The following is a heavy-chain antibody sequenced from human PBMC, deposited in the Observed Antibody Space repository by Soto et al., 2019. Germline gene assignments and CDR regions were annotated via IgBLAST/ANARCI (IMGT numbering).Heavy chain of an antibody. V-gene: IGHV3-53*01. Sequence: GGSLRLSCAASGFTVSSNYMSWVRQAPGKGLEWVSVIYSGGSTYYADSVKGRFTISRDNSKNTLYLQMNSLRAEDTAVYHCARDRPIKIFGVVNGMDVWGQGTTVTVYS. D-gene: IGHD3-3*01. CDR3: ARDRPIKIFGVVNGMDV. J-gene: IGHJ6*02. CDR1: GFTVSSNY. CDR2: IYSGGST.